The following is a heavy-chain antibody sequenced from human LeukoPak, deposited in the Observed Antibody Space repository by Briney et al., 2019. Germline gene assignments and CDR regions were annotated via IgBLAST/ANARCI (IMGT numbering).Heavy chain of an antibody. D-gene: IGHD3-22*01. J-gene: IGHJ4*02. CDR1: GYTFTSYG. Sequence: ASVKVSCKASGYTFTSYGISWVRQAPGQGLEWMGGISAYNGNTNYAQKLQRRVTMTTDTCTSTAYIALRRLRSDDTAVYYCARDVGYYDSSGLTERVSDYWGQGKLVTVSS. CDR2: ISAYNGNT. CDR3: ARDVGYYDSSGLTERVSDY. V-gene: IGHV1-18*01.